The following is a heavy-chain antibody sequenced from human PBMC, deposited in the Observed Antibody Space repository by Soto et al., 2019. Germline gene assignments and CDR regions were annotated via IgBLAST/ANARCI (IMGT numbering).Heavy chain of an antibody. Sequence: QVQLVQSGAEVKKPGASVKVSCKASGYTFTNYYMHWVRQGPGQGLEWMGIIDPSGGSTSYAQKFQGRGTMTRDTSPSNGFMEVSSLRSEDTAVYYCARSHNWRLGQNWGQGTLVTVSS. D-gene: IGHD1-20*01. CDR2: IDPSGGST. CDR1: GYTFTNYY. J-gene: IGHJ4*02. CDR3: ARSHNWRLGQN. V-gene: IGHV1-46*01.